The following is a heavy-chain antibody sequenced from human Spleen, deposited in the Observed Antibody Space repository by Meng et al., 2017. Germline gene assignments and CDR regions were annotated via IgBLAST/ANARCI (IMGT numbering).Heavy chain of an antibody. Sequence: GSLRLSCSLSGGSLSRYSWSWIRQPAGKALEWIGHISSSGSTNYSPYLKSRVTMSVDTSKNQFSLKLGSVTAADTAVYYCARDEYKSTGWYRDYYFAYWGQGLLVTVSS. CDR3: ARDEYKSTGWYRDYYFAY. CDR2: ISSSGST. D-gene: IGHD6-19*01. J-gene: IGHJ4*02. CDR1: GGSLSRYS. V-gene: IGHV4-4*07.